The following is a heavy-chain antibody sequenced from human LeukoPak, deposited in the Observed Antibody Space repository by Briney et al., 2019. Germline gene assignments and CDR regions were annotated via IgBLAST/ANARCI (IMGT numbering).Heavy chain of an antibody. Sequence: GGSLRLSRATSGFTFSSHGIVLVRQAPGKGLEWVAVIWYDGSNKYYADSVKGRFTISRDNCKKTLNLQMNTLRAEDTAVYYCARLGSSRALDYWGQGTLVTVSS. V-gene: IGHV3-33*01. CDR1: GFTFSSHG. D-gene: IGHD2-15*01. CDR2: IWYDGSNK. J-gene: IGHJ4*02. CDR3: ARLGSSRALDY.